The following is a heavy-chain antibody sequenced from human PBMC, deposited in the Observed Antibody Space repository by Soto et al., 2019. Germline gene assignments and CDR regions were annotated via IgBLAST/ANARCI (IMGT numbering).Heavy chain of an antibody. CDR2: INPLSGIS. D-gene: IGHD2-2*01. Sequence: QVQLVQSGAEVKKPESSVKVSCKTSGGTFVRHVISCVRQAPGQGPEWMGKINPLSGISNYAQKFQDRVTFTADTDSSTAYMELSSLRSDDTAVYYCATPACAATWCSPSHNLDHWGQGTLVTVSS. CDR1: GGTFVRHV. J-gene: IGHJ4*02. CDR3: ATPACAATWCSPSHNLDH. V-gene: IGHV1-69*09.